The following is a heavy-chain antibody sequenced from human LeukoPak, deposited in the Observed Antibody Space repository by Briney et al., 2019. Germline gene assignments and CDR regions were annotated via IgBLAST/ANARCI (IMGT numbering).Heavy chain of an antibody. Sequence: ASVKVSCKASGYTFTSYDISWVRQAPGQGLELMGWISAYNGNTNYSQRLQGRVTMTTDTSTSTAYMELRRLRSDDTAVYYCARTYYYNSSGPYLDYWRQGAMVTVCS. CDR2: ISAYNGNT. V-gene: IGHV1-18*01. CDR3: ARTYYYNSSGPYLDY. D-gene: IGHD3-22*01. J-gene: IGHJ4*02. CDR1: GYTFTSYD.